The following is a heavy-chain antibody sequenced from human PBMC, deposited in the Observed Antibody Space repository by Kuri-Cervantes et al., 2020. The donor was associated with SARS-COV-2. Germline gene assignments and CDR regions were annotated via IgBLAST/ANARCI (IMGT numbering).Heavy chain of an antibody. CDR1: GGSISSSSYY. V-gene: IGHV4-39*01. Sequence: SETLSLTCTVSGGSISSSSYYWGWIRQPPGKGLEWIGSIYYSGGTYYNPSLKSRVTISVDTSKNQFSLKLSSVTAADTAVYYCARLVRGIQLWSIGNYHYYYGMDVWGQGTTVTVSS. CDR3: ARLVRGIQLWSIGNYHYYYGMDV. J-gene: IGHJ6*02. D-gene: IGHD5-18*01. CDR2: IYYSGGT.